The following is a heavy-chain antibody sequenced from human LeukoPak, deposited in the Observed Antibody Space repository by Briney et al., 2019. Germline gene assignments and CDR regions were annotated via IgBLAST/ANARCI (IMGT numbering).Heavy chain of an antibody. CDR2: ISGSGGST. J-gene: IGHJ4*02. V-gene: IGHV3-23*01. Sequence: GGSLRLSCAASGFTFSSYAMSWVRQAPGKGLEWVSAISGSGGSTYYADSVKGRFTISRDKSKNTLYLQMNSLRAEDTAVYYCAKWGVALYGDYAGGLRYWGQGTLVTVSS. CDR1: GFTFSSYA. CDR3: AKWGVALYGDYAGGLRY. D-gene: IGHD4-17*01.